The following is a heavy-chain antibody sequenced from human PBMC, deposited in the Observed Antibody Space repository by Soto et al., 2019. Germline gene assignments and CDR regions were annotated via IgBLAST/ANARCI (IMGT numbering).Heavy chain of an antibody. D-gene: IGHD2-8*01. CDR2: ISGSGGST. V-gene: IGHV3-23*01. Sequence: GGSLRLSCAASGFTFSSYAMRWVRQAPGKGLEWVSAISGSGGSTYYADSVKGRFTISRDNSKNTLYLQMNSLRAEDTAVYYCAKWPHVLMVYAPVLGHYYMDVWGKGTTVTVSS. CDR1: GFTFSSYA. CDR3: AKWPHVLMVYAPVLGHYYMDV. J-gene: IGHJ6*03.